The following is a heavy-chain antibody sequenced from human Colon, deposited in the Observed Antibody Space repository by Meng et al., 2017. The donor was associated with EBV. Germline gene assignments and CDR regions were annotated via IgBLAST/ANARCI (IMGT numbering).Heavy chain of an antibody. J-gene: IGHJ4*02. V-gene: IGHV3-33*01. CDR1: GFTFSSYG. D-gene: IGHD5/OR15-5a*01. Sequence: QGQLGESGGGVVQAGESLTLSCTGSGFTFSSYGMHWVRQAPGKGLEWVGFIWHDGSNQYYVDSVKGRFTISRDNSKNTLYLQMSSLRAEDTAVYYCARDIVSRIPAYWGQGTLVTVSS. CDR3: ARDIVSRIPAY. CDR2: IWHDGSNQ.